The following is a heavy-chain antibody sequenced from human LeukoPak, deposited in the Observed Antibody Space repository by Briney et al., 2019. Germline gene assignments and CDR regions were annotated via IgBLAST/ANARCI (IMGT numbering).Heavy chain of an antibody. Sequence: GGSLRLSCAASGFTFSSYAMSWVRQAPGKGLEWVSAISGSGGSTSYADSVKGRFTISRDNAKNSLYLQMNSLRAEDTALYYCAKGGSSWSWIAALDYWGQGTLVTVSS. CDR3: AKGGSSWSWIAALDY. D-gene: IGHD6-13*01. CDR1: GFTFSSYA. J-gene: IGHJ4*02. CDR2: ISGSGGST. V-gene: IGHV3-23*01.